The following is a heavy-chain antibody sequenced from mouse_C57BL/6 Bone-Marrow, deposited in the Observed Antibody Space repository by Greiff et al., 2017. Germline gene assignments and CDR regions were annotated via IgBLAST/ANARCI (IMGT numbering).Heavy chain of an antibody. D-gene: IGHD1-1*01. V-gene: IGHV1-64*01. Sequence: QVQLQQPGAELVKPGASVKLSCKASGYTFPSYWMHWVKQRPGQGLEWIGMIQPNSGSTNYNEKFKSKATLTVDKSSSTAYMQLSSLTSEDSAVYDCARKSTVVAHWYVDVWGTGTTVTVSS. CDR1: GYTFPSYW. J-gene: IGHJ1*03. CDR2: IQPNSGST. CDR3: ARKSTVVAHWYVDV.